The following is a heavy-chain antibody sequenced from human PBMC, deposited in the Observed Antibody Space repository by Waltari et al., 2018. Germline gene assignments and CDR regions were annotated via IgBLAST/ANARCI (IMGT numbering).Heavy chain of an antibody. D-gene: IGHD3-22*01. J-gene: IGHJ4*02. V-gene: IGHV3-74*02. Sequence: VQLVESGGGVVQPGRSLRLSCVASGFTFSSYWMHWVRQAPGKGLVWVSRINRDGSSTSYADAVKGRFTSSRDNAKNTRYLQMNSLRAEDTAVYYCARGRSGYYPFWGQGTLVTVSS. CDR1: GFTFSSYW. CDR2: INRDGSST. CDR3: ARGRSGYYPF.